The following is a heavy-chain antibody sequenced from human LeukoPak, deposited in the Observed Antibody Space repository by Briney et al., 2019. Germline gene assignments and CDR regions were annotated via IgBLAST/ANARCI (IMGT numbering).Heavy chain of an antibody. J-gene: IGHJ4*02. CDR3: TRPSDFWSGYYDY. Sequence: GGSLRLSCAASGFTFSGSAMHWVRQASGKGLEWVGRIRSKANSYATAYAASVKGRFTISRDDLKNTAYLQMNSLKTEDTAVYYCTRPSDFWSGYYDYWGQGTLVTVSS. V-gene: IGHV3-73*01. CDR1: GFTFSGSA. CDR2: IRSKANSYAT. D-gene: IGHD3-3*01.